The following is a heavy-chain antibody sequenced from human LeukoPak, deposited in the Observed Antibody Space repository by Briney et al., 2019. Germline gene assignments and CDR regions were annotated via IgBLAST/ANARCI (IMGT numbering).Heavy chain of an antibody. D-gene: IGHD6-19*01. V-gene: IGHV3-64D*06. CDR2: ITRNGGIT. J-gene: IGHJ4*02. CDR3: VKEQGLVPIY. CDR1: GFTFSSYA. Sequence: PGGSLRLSCSASGFTFSSYAVNWVRQAPGKGLEYVSGITRNGGITYYIDSVKGRFTISRDNSKNTLYLQMRSVRPEDTAVYYCVKEQGLVPIYWGQGPLVTVSS.